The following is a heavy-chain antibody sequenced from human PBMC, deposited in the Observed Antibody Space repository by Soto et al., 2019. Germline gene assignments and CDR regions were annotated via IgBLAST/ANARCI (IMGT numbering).Heavy chain of an antibody. CDR2: ISGSGRST. CDR1: GFTFSSYA. Sequence: EVQLLESGGGLVQPGGSLRLSCAASGFTFSSYAMSWVRQAPGKGLEWVSAISGSGRSTYYADSVKGRFTISRDNSKNTLYLQMNSLRAEDTAVYYCAKVALSPMRRVGWFDPWGQGTLVTVSS. V-gene: IGHV3-23*01. J-gene: IGHJ5*02. CDR3: AKVALSPMRRVGWFDP.